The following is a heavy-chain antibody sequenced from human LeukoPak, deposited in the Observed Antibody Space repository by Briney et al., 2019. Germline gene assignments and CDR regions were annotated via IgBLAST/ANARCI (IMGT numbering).Heavy chain of an antibody. CDR1: GFTFSDYY. CDR3: AKDIQLST. J-gene: IGHJ3*01. V-gene: IGHV3-23*01. Sequence: GGSLRLSCAASGFTFSDYYMSWIRQAPGKGLEWVSLIGAGGESTYYADSVKGRFTISRDNSKNTLSLQMNSLRVEDTAMYFCAKDIQLSTWGLGTMVTVSS. CDR2: IGAGGEST. D-gene: IGHD5-24*01.